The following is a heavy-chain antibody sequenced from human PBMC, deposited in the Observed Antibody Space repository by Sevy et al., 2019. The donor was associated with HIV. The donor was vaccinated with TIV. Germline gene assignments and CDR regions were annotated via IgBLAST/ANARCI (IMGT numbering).Heavy chain of an antibody. CDR1: GYTFTSYG. D-gene: IGHD6-19*01. CDR2: ISAYNGNT. Sequence: ASVKVSCKASGYTFTSYGISWVRQAPGQGLAWMGWISAYNGNTNYAQKLQGRVTMTTDTSTSTAYMELRSLRSDDTAVYYCARDRSSGSYYYYYYMDVWGKGTTVTVSS. CDR3: ARDRSSGSYYYYYYMDV. J-gene: IGHJ6*03. V-gene: IGHV1-18*04.